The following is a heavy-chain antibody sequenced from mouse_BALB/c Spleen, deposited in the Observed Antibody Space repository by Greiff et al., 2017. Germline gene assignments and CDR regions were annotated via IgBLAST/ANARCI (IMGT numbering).Heavy chain of an antibody. V-gene: IGHV1-69*02. CDR1: GYTFTSYW. CDR3: ASYGLDAMDY. CDR2: IDPSDSYT. D-gene: IGHD1-1*02. J-gene: IGHJ4*01. Sequence: QVQLQQPGAELVKPGASVKLSCKASGYTFTSYWMHWVKQRPGQGLEWIGEIDPSDSYTNYNQKFKGKATLTSDKSSSTAYMELSSLTSEDSAVYYCASYGLDAMDYWGQGTSVTVSS.